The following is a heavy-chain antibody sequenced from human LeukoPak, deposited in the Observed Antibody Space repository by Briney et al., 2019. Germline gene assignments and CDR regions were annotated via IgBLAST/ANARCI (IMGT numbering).Heavy chain of an antibody. CDR3: AKADIVVVVAPYYFDY. CDR2: ISYDGSNK. D-gene: IGHD2-15*01. V-gene: IGHV3-30*04. CDR1: GVTFSSYA. J-gene: IGHJ4*02. Sequence: GGSLRLSCAASGVTFSSYAMHWVRQAPGKGLEWVAVISYDGSNKYYADSVKGRFTISRDNSKNTLYLQMNSLRAEDTAVYYCAKADIVVVVAPYYFDYWGQGTLVTVSS.